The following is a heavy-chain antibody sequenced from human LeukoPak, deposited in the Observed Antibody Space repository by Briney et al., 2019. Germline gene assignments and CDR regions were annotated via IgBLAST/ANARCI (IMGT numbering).Heavy chain of an antibody. Sequence: GGSLRLSCAASGFTFSSYAMSWVRQAPGKGLEWVSAISGSGGSTYYADSVKGRFTISRDNSKNTLYLQMNSLRAEDTAVYYCAKVTYYYDSSGYGPFDYWGQGTLVTVSS. CDR3: AKVTYYYDSSGYGPFDY. J-gene: IGHJ4*02. V-gene: IGHV3-23*01. CDR1: GFTFSSYA. D-gene: IGHD3-22*01. CDR2: ISGSGGST.